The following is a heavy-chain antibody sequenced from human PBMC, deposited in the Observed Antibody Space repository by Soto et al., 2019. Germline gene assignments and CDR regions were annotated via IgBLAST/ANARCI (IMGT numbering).Heavy chain of an antibody. CDR3: AKDYILPDYGDYVSTTYGMDV. Sequence: GGSLRLSCAASGFTFSSYAMSWVRQAPGKGLEWVSAISGSGGSTYYADSVKGRFTISRDNSKNTLYLQMNSLRAEDTAVYYCAKDYILPDYGDYVSTTYGMDVWGQGTTVTVSS. J-gene: IGHJ6*02. V-gene: IGHV3-23*01. CDR1: GFTFSSYA. CDR2: ISGSGGST. D-gene: IGHD4-17*01.